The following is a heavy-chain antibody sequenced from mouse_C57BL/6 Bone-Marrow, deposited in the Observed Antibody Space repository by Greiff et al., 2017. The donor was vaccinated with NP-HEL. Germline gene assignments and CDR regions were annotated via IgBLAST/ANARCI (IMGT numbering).Heavy chain of an antibody. Sequence: EVQRVESGPGLAKPSQTLSLTCSVTGYSITSDYWNWIRKFPGNKLEYMGYISNGGSTYYNQSPKSRISITRDTSKNQYYLQLNSVTTEDTATYYCARYLGLRRAMDYWGQGTSVTVSS. V-gene: IGHV3-8*01. CDR3: ARYLGLRRAMDY. CDR1: GYSITSDY. D-gene: IGHD2-2*01. J-gene: IGHJ4*01. CDR2: ISNGGST.